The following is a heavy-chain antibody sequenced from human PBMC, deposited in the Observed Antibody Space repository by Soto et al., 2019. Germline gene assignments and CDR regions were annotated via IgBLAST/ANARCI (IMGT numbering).Heavy chain of an antibody. CDR3: AGTTSHQWYYMDV. Sequence: QVQLQESGPGLVKPSQTLSLTCAISGDSVSSNSAAWNWIRLSPSRGLEWLARTYHRSRWYNDYEVSVRSPITVNPDTSKNQFSLQLTSVTPEDTAVYYCAGTTSHQWYYMDVWGKGTTVTVSS. CDR2: TYHRSRWYN. J-gene: IGHJ6*03. D-gene: IGHD1-7*01. V-gene: IGHV6-1*01. CDR1: GDSVSSNSAA.